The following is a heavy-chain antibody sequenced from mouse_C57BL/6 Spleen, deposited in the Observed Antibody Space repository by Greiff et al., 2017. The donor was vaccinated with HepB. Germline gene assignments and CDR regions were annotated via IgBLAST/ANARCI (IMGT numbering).Heavy chain of an antibody. D-gene: IGHD1-1*01. CDR2: IYWDDDK. J-gene: IGHJ1*03. CDR1: GFSLSTSGMG. V-gene: IGHV8-12*01. CDR3: ARSPYYYGSSLWYFDV. Sequence: QVTLKVCGPGILQSSQTLSLTCSFSGFSLSTSGMGVSWIRQPSGKGLEWLAHIYWDDDKRYNPSLKSRLTISKDTSRNQVFLKITSVDTADTATYYCARSPYYYGSSLWYFDVWGTGTTVTVSS.